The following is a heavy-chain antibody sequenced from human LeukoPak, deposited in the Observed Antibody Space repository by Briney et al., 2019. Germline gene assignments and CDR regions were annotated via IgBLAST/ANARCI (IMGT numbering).Heavy chain of an antibody. CDR2: ISISGNT. V-gene: IGHV4-4*07. Sequence: PSETLSLTCSVSGGSISGYFWNWIRQPAGMGLEWTGRISISGNTNYNPSLKSRVTMSVDTSKNQFSLKVTSVTAADTAVYYCARDVHSSNWYGSFDPWGQGTLVTVSS. D-gene: IGHD6-13*01. CDR1: GGSISGYF. J-gene: IGHJ5*02. CDR3: ARDVHSSNWYGSFDP.